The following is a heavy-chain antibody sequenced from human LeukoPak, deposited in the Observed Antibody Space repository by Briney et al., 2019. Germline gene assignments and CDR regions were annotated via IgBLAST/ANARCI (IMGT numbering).Heavy chain of an antibody. D-gene: IGHD2-2*01. Sequence: PGGSLRLSCAASGFTFSSYSMNWVRQAPGKGLEWVSSISSSSSYIYYADSVKGRFTISRDNAKNSLYLQMNSLRAEDTAVYYCAREDPGPDIVVVPASYYYGMDVWGQGTTVTVSS. J-gene: IGHJ6*02. CDR2: ISSSSSYI. CDR3: AREDPGPDIVVVPASYYYGMDV. CDR1: GFTFSSYS. V-gene: IGHV3-21*01.